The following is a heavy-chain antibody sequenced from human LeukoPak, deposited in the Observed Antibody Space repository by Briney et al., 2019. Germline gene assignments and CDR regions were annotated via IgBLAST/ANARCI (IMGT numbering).Heavy chain of an antibody. CDR2: ISPRGTTS. CDR1: GFTFSTYN. CDR3: ASFSIRTGAYYLDV. J-gene: IGHJ6*03. Sequence: GGSLRLSCVASGFTFSTYNMNWVRQAPGKGLEWVSHISPRGTTSYYADSVKGRFTISRDNAKNSLYLKMSSLRVEDSAVYYCASFSIRTGAYYLDVWGKGTTVAVSS. D-gene: IGHD2/OR15-2a*01. V-gene: IGHV3-48*04.